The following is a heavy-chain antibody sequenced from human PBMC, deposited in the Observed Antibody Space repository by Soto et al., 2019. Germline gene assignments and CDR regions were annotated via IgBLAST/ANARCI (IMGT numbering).Heavy chain of an antibody. CDR3: ARQPVSARRLGAFEI. J-gene: IGHJ3*02. CDR2: IYYSGSS. CDR1: GGSISTVSYY. Sequence: QLQLQESGPGLAKPSETLSLTCSVSGGSISTVSYYLAWIRQPPGKGLEWIGSIYYSGSSYYKPSLKSRVSISVDTSKNQFSRKMSPVTAADTARYYCARQPVSARRLGAFEIWGQGTMVTVSA. D-gene: IGHD6-19*01. V-gene: IGHV4-39*01.